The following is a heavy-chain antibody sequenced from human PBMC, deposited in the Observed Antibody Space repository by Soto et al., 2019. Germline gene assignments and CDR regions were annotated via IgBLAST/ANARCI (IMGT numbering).Heavy chain of an antibody. J-gene: IGHJ6*02. CDR3: ARNYYDSSGQDYYYYGMDV. V-gene: IGHV5-51*01. CDR2: IYPGDSDT. Sequence: PGESLKISCKGSGYSFTSYWIGWVRQMPGKGLEWMGIIYPGDSDTRYSPSFQGQVTISADKSISTAYLQWSSLKASDTAMYYCARNYYDSSGQDYYYYGMDVWGQGTTVTVSS. D-gene: IGHD3-22*01. CDR1: GYSFTSYW.